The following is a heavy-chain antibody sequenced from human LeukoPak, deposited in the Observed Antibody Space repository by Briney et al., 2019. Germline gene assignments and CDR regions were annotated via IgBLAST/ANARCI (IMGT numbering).Heavy chain of an antibody. V-gene: IGHV4-30-4*08. CDR3: ARDVSSTLILDY. CDR1: GGSLSSGDYY. CDR2: IYYSGNT. J-gene: IGHJ4*02. Sequence: PSETLSLTCTVSGGSLSSGDYYWSWIRQPPGKGLEWIGYIYYSGNTYYNPSLKSRVIMSVDTSKNQFSLKLNSVTAADTAVYYCARDVSSTLILDYWGQGTLVTVSS. D-gene: IGHD2-21*01.